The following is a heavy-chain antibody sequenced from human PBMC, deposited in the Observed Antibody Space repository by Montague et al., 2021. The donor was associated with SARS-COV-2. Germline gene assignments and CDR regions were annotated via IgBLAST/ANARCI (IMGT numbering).Heavy chain of an antibody. CDR2: HYYSGSS. V-gene: IGHV4-39*01. CDR3: ATLPSSITIFGVVEGYYFDD. D-gene: IGHD3-3*01. CDR1: GASISSRSYY. J-gene: IGHJ4*02. Sequence: SETLSLTCTVSGASISSRSYYWGRIRQPPGKGSEWIRFHYYSGSSYHNPTLQSRVTISGDTSKNQFSLKLSSATAADMALYYCATLPSSITIFGVVEGYYFDDWGQGTLVTVSS.